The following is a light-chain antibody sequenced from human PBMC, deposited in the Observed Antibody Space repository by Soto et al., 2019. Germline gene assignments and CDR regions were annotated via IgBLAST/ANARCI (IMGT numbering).Light chain of an antibody. CDR2: GAS. CDR3: QQYSNWPT. V-gene: IGKV3-15*01. CDR1: QIVRSN. Sequence: IVMAHSPATLSVSPGERATLSCRASQIVRSNLAWYQQKPCQAPRLLIYGASTRATGIPARFSGTGSGTEFTLTISSLQSEDFAVYYCQQYSNWPTFGGGTKVDIK. J-gene: IGKJ4*01.